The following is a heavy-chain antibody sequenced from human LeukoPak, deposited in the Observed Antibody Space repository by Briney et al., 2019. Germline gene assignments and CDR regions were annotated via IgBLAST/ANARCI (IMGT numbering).Heavy chain of an antibody. Sequence: SQTLSLTCTVSGGSISSGGYYWSWIRQPPGKGLEWIGYIYHSGSTYYNPSLKSRVTISVDRSKNQFSLKLSSVTTADTAVYYCAGVYDSSPGYFDLWGRGTLVTVSS. CDR1: GGSISSGGYY. J-gene: IGHJ2*01. V-gene: IGHV4-30-2*01. CDR2: IYHSGST. D-gene: IGHD3-22*01. CDR3: AGVYDSSPGYFDL.